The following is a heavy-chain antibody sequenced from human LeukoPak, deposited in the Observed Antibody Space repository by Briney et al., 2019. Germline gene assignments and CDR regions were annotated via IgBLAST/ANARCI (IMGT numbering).Heavy chain of an antibody. D-gene: IGHD5-18*01. CDR2: INPNSGVT. J-gene: IGHJ4*02. Sequence: EASVKVSCKTSGYTFSDCYMHWVRQAPGQGLEWMGWINPNSGVTIYAQRFQGRVTLTRDTSISTAYMELKSLRSDDTAVYYCARDLNDYCATTNCFTATDVDTTVVDNWGQGTLVTVSS. V-gene: IGHV1-2*02. CDR1: GYTFSDCY. CDR3: ARDLNDYCATTNCFTATDVDTTVVDN.